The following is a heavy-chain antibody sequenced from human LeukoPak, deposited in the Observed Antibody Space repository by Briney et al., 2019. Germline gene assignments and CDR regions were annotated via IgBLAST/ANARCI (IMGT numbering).Heavy chain of an antibody. CDR2: ICTYNGNT. J-gene: IGHJ4*02. V-gene: IGHV1-18*01. CDR3: AREKIELLWFGELSALDY. D-gene: IGHD3-10*01. Sequence: GASVKVSCKASGYTFTSYGISWVRQAPGQGLEWMGWICTYNGNTNYAQKLQGRVTMTTDTSTSTAYKELRSLRSDDTAVYYCAREKIELLWFGELSALDYWGQGTLVTVSS. CDR1: GYTFTSYG.